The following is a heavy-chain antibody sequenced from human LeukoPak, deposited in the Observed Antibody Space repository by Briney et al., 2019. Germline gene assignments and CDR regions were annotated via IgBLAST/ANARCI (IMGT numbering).Heavy chain of an antibody. CDR1: GYTFTSYG. D-gene: IGHD7-27*01. J-gene: IGHJ4*02. Sequence: ASVKVPCKASGYTFTSYGISWVLQAPGQGLEWMGWISAYNGNTNYAQKLQGRVTMTTDTSTSTAYMELRSLRSDDTAVYYCATNENWGTDLHFDYWGQGTLVTVSS. CDR3: ATNENWGTDLHFDY. CDR2: ISAYNGNT. V-gene: IGHV1-18*01.